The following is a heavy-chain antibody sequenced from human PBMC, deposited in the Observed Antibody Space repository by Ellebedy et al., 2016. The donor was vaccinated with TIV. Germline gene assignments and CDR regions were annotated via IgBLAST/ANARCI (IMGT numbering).Heavy chain of an antibody. CDR1: GYTFTSYD. D-gene: IGHD5-18*01. V-gene: IGHV1-69*13. Sequence: SVKVSCXASGYTFTSYDINWVRQAPGQGLEWMGGIIPIFGTANYAQKFQGRVTITADESTSTAYMELSSLRAEDTAVYYCAKLPDTAMVHFDYWGQGTLVTVSS. J-gene: IGHJ4*02. CDR2: IIPIFGTA. CDR3: AKLPDTAMVHFDY.